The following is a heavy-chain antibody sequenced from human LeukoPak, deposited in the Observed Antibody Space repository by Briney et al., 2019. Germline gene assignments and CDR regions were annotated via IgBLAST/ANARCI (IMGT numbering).Heavy chain of an antibody. V-gene: IGHV3-48*03. J-gene: IGHJ6*02. D-gene: IGHD4-17*01. CDR1: GFTFSSYE. CDR2: ISRSGSTI. CDR3: ARAGHGDANFGMDV. Sequence: GGSLRLSCAASGFTFSSYEMNWVRQAPGKGREWVSYISRSGSTIYYADSVKGRFTISRDNAKNSLYLQMNSLRAEDKAVSYCARAGHGDANFGMDVWGQGATVTVCS.